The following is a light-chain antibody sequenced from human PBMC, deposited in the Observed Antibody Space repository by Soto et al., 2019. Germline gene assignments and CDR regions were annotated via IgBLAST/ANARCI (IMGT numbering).Light chain of an antibody. V-gene: IGKV3-20*01. CDR3: HQYGSSITWT. CDR2: AAS. J-gene: IGKJ1*01. Sequence: VLTQSPGTVSLSPGERATLSCRASQSVTSNYLAWYQQKPGQAPRLLIYAASSRATGIPDTFSGSGSGTDFTLRISRLEPEDFAVYYCHQYGSSITWTFGQGTKVEIK. CDR1: QSVTSNY.